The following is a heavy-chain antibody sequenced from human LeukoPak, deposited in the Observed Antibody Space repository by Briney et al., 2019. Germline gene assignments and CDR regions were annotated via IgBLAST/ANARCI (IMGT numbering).Heavy chain of an antibody. D-gene: IGHD6-13*01. CDR1: GGSFSGYY. J-gene: IGHJ1*01. CDR3: ARRRQQLGYFQH. V-gene: IGHV4-34*01. Sequence: SETLSLTCAVYGGSFSGYYWSWIRQPPGKGLEWIGEINHSGSTNYNPSLKSRVTISVDTSKNQFSLKLRSVTAADTAVYYCARRRQQLGYFQHWGQGTLVTVSS. CDR2: INHSGST.